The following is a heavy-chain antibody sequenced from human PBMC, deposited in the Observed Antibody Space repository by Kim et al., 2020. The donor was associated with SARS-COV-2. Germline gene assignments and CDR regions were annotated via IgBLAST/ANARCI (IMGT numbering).Heavy chain of an antibody. D-gene: IGHD2-21*02. J-gene: IGHJ4*02. V-gene: IGHV3-23*03. Sequence: KGRFTISRDNSKNTLYLQMNSLRAEDTAVYYCAKDINVYCGGDCYSFFDYWGQGTLVTVSS. CDR3: AKDINVYCGGDCYSFFDY.